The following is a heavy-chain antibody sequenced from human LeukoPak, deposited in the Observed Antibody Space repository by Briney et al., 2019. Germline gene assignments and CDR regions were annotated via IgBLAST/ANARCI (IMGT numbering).Heavy chain of an antibody. CDR3: ARVDRGAGDAFDI. J-gene: IGHJ3*02. CDR2: ISAYNGNT. CDR1: GYTFTSYA. V-gene: IGHV1-18*01. Sequence: ASVKVSCKASGYTFTSYAMNWVRQAPGQGLEWMGWISAYNGNTNYAQKLQGRVTMTTDTSTSTAYMELRSLRSDDTAVYYCARVDRGAGDAFDIWGQGTMVTVSS. D-gene: IGHD1-26*01.